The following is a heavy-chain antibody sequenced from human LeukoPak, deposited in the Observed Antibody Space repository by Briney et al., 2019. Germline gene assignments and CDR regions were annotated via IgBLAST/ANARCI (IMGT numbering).Heavy chain of an antibody. CDR2: IHPNSGGT. V-gene: IGHV1-2*02. D-gene: IGHD3-10*01. Sequence: GASVKLSCKASGYTFTGYYMHWVRQAPGQGLEWMGWIHPNSGGTNIAQKFQGRVTMNRDTSISTADMELNRLRANDTAVYYCARARLFWGVIMRRYYFDHWGKETLVTVSS. CDR3: ARARLFWGVIMRRYYFDH. CDR1: GYTFTGYY. J-gene: IGHJ4*02.